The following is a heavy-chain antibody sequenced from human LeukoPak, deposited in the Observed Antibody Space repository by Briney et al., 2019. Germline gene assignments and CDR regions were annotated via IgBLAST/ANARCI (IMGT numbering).Heavy chain of an antibody. Sequence: PSETLSLTCTVSGGSISSSSYYWGWIRQPPGKGLEWIGSIYCSGSTYYNPSLKSRVTISVDTSKNQFSLKLSSVTAADTAVYYCATRRDGYNYGDAFDIWGQGTMVTVSS. CDR2: IYCSGST. V-gene: IGHV4-39*07. CDR1: GGSISSSSYY. J-gene: IGHJ3*02. CDR3: ATRRDGYNYGDAFDI. D-gene: IGHD5-24*01.